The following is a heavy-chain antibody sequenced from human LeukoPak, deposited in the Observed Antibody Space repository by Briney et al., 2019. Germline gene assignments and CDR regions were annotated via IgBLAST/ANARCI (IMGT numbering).Heavy chain of an antibody. CDR2: IYYSGST. D-gene: IGHD3-22*01. Sequence: SETLSLTCSVSGGPISSSSYYWGWIRQPPGKGLEWIGYIYYSGSTYYNPSLKSRVTISVDTSKNQFSLKLRSVTAAGTAVYYCARDNYFDSTGYTDYWGQGTLVTVSS. J-gene: IGHJ4*02. CDR3: ARDNYFDSTGYTDY. V-gene: IGHV4-39*07. CDR1: GGPISSSSYY.